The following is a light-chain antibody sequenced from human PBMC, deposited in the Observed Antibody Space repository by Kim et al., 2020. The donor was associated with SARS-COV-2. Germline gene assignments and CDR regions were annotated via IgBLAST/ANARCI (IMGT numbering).Light chain of an antibody. CDR1: RSNIGAGYD. CDR2: GDI. Sequence: RVNIASTGSRSNIGAGYDVHWYQQLPGTAPKLLIYGDINRPSGVPDRFSGSKSGNSASLAITGLRTEDEADYYCQSYDNSLSGYVFGTGTKVTVL. CDR3: QSYDNSLSGYV. V-gene: IGLV1-40*01. J-gene: IGLJ1*01.